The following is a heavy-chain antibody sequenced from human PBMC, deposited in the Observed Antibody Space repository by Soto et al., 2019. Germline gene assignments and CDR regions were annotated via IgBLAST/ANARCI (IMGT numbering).Heavy chain of an antibody. CDR3: ARGLGYYDFWSGYGPRLFDY. Sequence: SETLSLTCAVYGGSFSGYYWSWIRQPPGKGLEWIGEINHSGSTNYNPSLKSRVTISVDTSKNQFSLKLSSVTAADTAVYYCARGLGYYDFWSGYGPRLFDYWGQGTLVTVSS. D-gene: IGHD3-3*01. V-gene: IGHV4-34*01. CDR2: INHSGST. J-gene: IGHJ4*02. CDR1: GGSFSGYY.